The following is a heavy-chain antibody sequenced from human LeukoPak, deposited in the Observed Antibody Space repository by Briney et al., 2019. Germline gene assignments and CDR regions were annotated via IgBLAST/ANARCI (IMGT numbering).Heavy chain of an antibody. J-gene: IGHJ3*02. CDR3: ARQGYSSLSGAFDI. CDR1: ARSISSYY. D-gene: IGHD6-13*01. V-gene: IGHV4-59*08. CDR2: IYYSGRT. Sequence: PSETLSLTCTVSARSISSYYSSWIRQPRGEGLEWIGYIYYSGRTNHNPSRKGRVTISVDTSKNQYSLKLSSVTAADTDVYYCARQGYSSLSGAFDIWGQGTMVTVSS.